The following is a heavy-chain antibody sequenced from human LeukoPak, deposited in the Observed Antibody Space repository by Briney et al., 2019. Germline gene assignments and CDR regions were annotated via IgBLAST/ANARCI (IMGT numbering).Heavy chain of an antibody. D-gene: IGHD1-26*01. CDR1: GGTFSSYA. CDR3: ARAHQWELRIGYYYMDV. Sequence: SVKVSCKASGGTFSSYAISRVRQAPGQGLEWIGGIIPIFGTANYAQKFQGRVTITTDESTSTAYMELSSLRSEDTAVYYCARAHQWELRIGYYYMDVWGKGTTVTVSS. CDR2: IIPIFGTA. V-gene: IGHV1-69*05. J-gene: IGHJ6*03.